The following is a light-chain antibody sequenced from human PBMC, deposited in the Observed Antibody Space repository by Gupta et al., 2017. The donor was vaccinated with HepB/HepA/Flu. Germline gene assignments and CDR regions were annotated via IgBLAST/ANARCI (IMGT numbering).Light chain of an antibody. CDR3: HQYHAIPFT. V-gene: IGKV4-1*01. Sequence: DIVMTQSPDSLAVSLGERATINCKSSQSVLDTTNKKNYLGWYQQKPGQPPQLLIGCASTREFGVPDRFSGSGSETDFTLTISSLQAEDVAIYYCHQYHAIPFTFGGGTKVEIK. J-gene: IGKJ4*01. CDR2: CAS. CDR1: QSVLDTTNKKNY.